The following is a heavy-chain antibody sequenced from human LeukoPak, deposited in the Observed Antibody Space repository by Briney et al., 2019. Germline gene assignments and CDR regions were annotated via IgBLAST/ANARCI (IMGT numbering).Heavy chain of an antibody. J-gene: IGHJ4*02. CDR2: VYLSANS. CDR3: ARQRSQYQLGIGHEYYFDY. V-gene: IGHV4-39*01. D-gene: IGHD3-16*01. CDR1: GGSIDTHNYF. Sequence: SETLSLTCNVPGGSIDTHNYFSAWFRQPPGKGLEWIVRVYLSANSNYTQSLQSRVTISIDTSKNQFSLKMTSVTAADTVMYYCARQRSQYQLGIGHEYYFDYWDQGTVVTVSS.